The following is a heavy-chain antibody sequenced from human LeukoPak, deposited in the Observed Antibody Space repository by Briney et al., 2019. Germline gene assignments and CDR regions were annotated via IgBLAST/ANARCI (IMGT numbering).Heavy chain of an antibody. D-gene: IGHD4-23*01. J-gene: IGHJ4*02. CDR1: GFTFSSYA. V-gene: IGHV3-30-3*01. CDR2: ISYDGSNK. Sequence: GGSLRLSCAASGFTFSSYAIHWVRQAPGKGLEWVAVISYDGSNKYYADSVKGRFTISRDNTRNTLFLQMNSLRAEDTAVYYCARKDYGGNSFDYWGQGALVTVSS. CDR3: ARKDYGGNSFDY.